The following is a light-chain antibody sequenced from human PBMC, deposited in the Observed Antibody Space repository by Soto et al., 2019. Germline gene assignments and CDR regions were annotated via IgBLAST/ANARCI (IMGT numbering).Light chain of an antibody. CDR2: DVT. J-gene: IGLJ1*01. CDR3: SSYTTSTSYV. Sequence: QSALTQPASVSGSPGQSITISCTGTSSDVGAYNSVSWYQQHPGKAPKLIIYDVTDRPSGVSNRFSGSKSGNTASLTISGLQAEDEADYHCSSYTTSTSYVFGTGTKVTVL. CDR1: SSDVGAYNS. V-gene: IGLV2-14*03.